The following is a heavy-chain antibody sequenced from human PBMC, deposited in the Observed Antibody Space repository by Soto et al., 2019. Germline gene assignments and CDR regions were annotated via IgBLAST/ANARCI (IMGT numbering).Heavy chain of an antibody. CDR2: ISGSGGST. D-gene: IGHD2-21*02. CDR1: GFTFSSYA. Sequence: EVQLLESGGGLVQPGGSPRLSCAASGFTFSSYAMSWVRQAPGKGLEWVSAISGSGGSTYYADSVKGRFTLSRDNSKNTLYLQMNSLRAEDTAVYYCAKQNGYGGNSELEYWGQGTLVTVSS. V-gene: IGHV3-23*01. J-gene: IGHJ4*02. CDR3: AKQNGYGGNSELEY.